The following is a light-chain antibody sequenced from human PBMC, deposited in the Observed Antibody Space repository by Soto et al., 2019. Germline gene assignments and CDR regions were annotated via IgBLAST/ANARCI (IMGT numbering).Light chain of an antibody. Sequence: EIVLTQSPATLSLSPGERATLSCRASQSVSGYLAWYQQKPGQAPRLLIYDASNRATGIPAMFSGSGSGTDFPLTISRLEPEDFAVYYCHTRSNWPSTFGGGTKVEIK. V-gene: IGKV3-11*01. CDR3: HTRSNWPST. CDR2: DAS. J-gene: IGKJ4*01. CDR1: QSVSGY.